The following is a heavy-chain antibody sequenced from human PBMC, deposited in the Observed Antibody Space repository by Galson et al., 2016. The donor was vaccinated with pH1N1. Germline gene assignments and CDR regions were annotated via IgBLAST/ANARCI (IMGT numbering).Heavy chain of an antibody. Sequence: SLRLSCAASGFGFTNYGMHWVRQAPGKGLEWVAVVSQDGTYKDYADSVKGRFTISRDNSKRTLFLHMNSLRAEDTAVYYCARDQYSGFDDEAFDQWGQGTLVTVSS. J-gene: IGHJ4*02. CDR1: GFGFTNYG. CDR2: VSQDGTYK. CDR3: ARDQYSGFDDEAFDQ. V-gene: IGHV3-30*03. D-gene: IGHD5-12*01.